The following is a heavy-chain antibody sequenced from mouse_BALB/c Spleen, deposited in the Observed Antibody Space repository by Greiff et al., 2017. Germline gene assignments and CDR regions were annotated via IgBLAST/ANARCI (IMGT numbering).Heavy chain of an antibody. CDR3: ARDGNARDLDG. J-gene: IGHJ1*01. CDR2: ISYSGST. Sequence: DVQLVESGPSLVTPSQTLSLTCSVTGVSFTSGYWHWIRQFPGNKLEYMGYISYSGSTYYNPSLKWRISITRDTSKNQYYLQLNSVTTEDTATYDSARDGNARDLDGWGAGTTVTVSS. CDR1: GVSFTSGY. V-gene: IGHV3-8*02. D-gene: IGHD2-1*01.